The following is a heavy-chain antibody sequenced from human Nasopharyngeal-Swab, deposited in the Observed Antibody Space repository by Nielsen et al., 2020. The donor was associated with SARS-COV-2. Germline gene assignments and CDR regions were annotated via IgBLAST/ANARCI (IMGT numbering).Heavy chain of an antibody. J-gene: IGHJ4*02. CDR3: AGSEKYYYGSGSY. V-gene: IGHV3-30*02. D-gene: IGHD3-10*01. CDR1: GFTFSGYG. CDR2: IWYDGSNK. Sequence: GESLKISCATSGFTFSGYGMHWVRQAPGKGLEWVALIWYDGSNKLYADSVKGRFTISRDQSKNSLYLQMNSLRAEDTAVYYCAGSEKYYYGSGSYWGQGTLVTVSS.